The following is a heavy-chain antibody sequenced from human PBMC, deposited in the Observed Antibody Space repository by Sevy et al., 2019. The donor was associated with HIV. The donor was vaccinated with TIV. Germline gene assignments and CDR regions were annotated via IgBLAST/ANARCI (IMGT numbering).Heavy chain of an antibody. J-gene: IGHJ4*02. V-gene: IGHV3-23*01. CDR3: AKAWDEDYDILTGYYSPLDY. D-gene: IGHD3-9*01. CDR2: ISGSGGST. Sequence: GGSLRLSCAASGFTFSSYAMSWVRQAPGKGLEWVSAISGSGGSTYYADSVKGRFTISRANSKNTLYLQMNSLRAEDTAVYYCAKAWDEDYDILTGYYSPLDYWGQGTLVTVSS. CDR1: GFTFSSYA.